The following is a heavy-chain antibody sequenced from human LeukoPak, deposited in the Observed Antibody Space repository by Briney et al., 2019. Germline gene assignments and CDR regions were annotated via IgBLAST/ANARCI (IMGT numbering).Heavy chain of an antibody. D-gene: IGHD3-10*01. CDR2: ISGRGGRT. Sequence: GGSLRLSCAASGFTFSSYAMSWVRQAPGEGLEWVSAISGRGGRTYYADSVKGRFTISRDNSKNTLYLQMNSLRAEDTAVYYCAKGGRLLWFGELLSPLGGWNYMDVWGKGTTVTVSS. V-gene: IGHV3-23*01. J-gene: IGHJ6*03. CDR1: GFTFSSYA. CDR3: AKGGRLLWFGELLSPLGGWNYMDV.